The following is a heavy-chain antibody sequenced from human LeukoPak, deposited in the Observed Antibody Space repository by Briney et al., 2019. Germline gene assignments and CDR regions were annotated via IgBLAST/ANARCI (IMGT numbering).Heavy chain of an antibody. CDR3: ARAYCGGDCPYWGYFDY. CDR2: IWYDGSNK. V-gene: IGHV3-33*01. Sequence: GGSLRLSCAASGFTFSSYGMHWVRQAPGKGLEWVAVIWYDGSNKYYADSVKGRFTISRDNSKNTLYLRMNSLRAEDTAVCYCARAYCGGDCPYWGYFDYWGQGTLVTVSS. CDR1: GFTFSSYG. J-gene: IGHJ4*02. D-gene: IGHD2-21*02.